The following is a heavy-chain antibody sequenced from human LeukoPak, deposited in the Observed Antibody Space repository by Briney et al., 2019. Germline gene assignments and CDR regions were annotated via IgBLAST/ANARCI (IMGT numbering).Heavy chain of an antibody. D-gene: IGHD5-18*01. CDR2: INPSGGST. J-gene: IGHJ6*02. Sequence: GASVKVSCKASGYTFTSYYMRWVRQAPGQGLEWMGIINPSGGSTSYAQKFQGRVTMTRDTSTSTVYMELSSLRSEDTAVYYCARGPSSWIQLWLSYYYGMDVWGQGTTVTVSS. CDR1: GYTFTSYY. CDR3: ARGPSSWIQLWLSYYYGMDV. V-gene: IGHV1-46*01.